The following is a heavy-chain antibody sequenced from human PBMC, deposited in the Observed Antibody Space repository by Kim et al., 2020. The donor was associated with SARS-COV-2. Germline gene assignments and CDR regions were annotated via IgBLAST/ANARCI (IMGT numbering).Heavy chain of an antibody. Sequence: SATYAASVKARFTISRANSKNTLCLQMNSLRAEDTAIYYCAKDRGHWYFDLWGRGTLVTVSS. V-gene: IGHV3-23*01. CDR3: AKDRGHWYFDL. J-gene: IGHJ2*01. D-gene: IGHD3-10*01. CDR2: SA.